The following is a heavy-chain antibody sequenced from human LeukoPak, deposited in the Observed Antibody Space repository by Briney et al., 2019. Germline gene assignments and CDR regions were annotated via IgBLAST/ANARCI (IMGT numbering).Heavy chain of an antibody. J-gene: IGHJ4*02. CDR2: ISGSGGST. Sequence: GGSLRLSCAASGFTFSSYSMNWVRQAPGKGLEWVSAISGSGGSTYYADSVKGRFTISRDNSKNTLYLQMNSLRAEDTAVYYCAKELEFWGYFDYWGQGTLVTVSS. CDR3: AKELEFWGYFDY. D-gene: IGHD1-1*01. CDR1: GFTFSSYS. V-gene: IGHV3-23*01.